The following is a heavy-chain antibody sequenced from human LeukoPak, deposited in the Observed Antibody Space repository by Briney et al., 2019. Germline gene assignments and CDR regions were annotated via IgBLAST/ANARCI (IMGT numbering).Heavy chain of an antibody. Sequence: GGSLRLARAVSGFTFSSYWMSWVRQAPGRGREWVANIKQDGSERYYVDSVKGRFTISRDNAKNSLYVQMNSLRAEDTAVYYCARAGYCSSTSCYYYYYYMDVWGKGTTVTVSS. CDR1: GFTFSSYW. D-gene: IGHD2-2*01. V-gene: IGHV3-7*01. CDR3: ARAGYCSSTSCYYYYYYMDV. CDR2: IKQDGSER. J-gene: IGHJ6*03.